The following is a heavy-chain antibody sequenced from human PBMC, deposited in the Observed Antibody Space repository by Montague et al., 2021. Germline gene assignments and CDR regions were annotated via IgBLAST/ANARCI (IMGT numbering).Heavy chain of an antibody. J-gene: IGHJ5*02. CDR1: SGSIFHAL. D-gene: IGHD3-10*01. V-gene: IGHV4-59*08. Sequence: SETLSLTCTVSSGSIFHALWRLARSPPGKGLDSLGSMFYGGATSNNPSPKSRVTMSIDTSTNLFSLKLSFVTAAYTAVYNCEKQYYFGSVTSYKGFDPWGQGILVSVAS. CDR2: MFYGGAT. CDR3: EKQYYFGSVTSYKGFDP.